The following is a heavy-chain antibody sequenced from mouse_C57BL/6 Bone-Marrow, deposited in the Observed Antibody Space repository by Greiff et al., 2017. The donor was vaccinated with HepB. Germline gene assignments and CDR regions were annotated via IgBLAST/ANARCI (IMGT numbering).Heavy chain of an antibody. V-gene: IGHV2-2*01. CDR1: GFSLTSYG. CDR2: IWSGGST. D-gene: IGHD1-2*01. J-gene: IGHJ4*01. Sequence: VQLKESGPGLVQPSQSLSITCTVSGFSLTSYGVHWVRQSPGKGLEWLGVIWSGGSTDYNAAFISRLSISKDNSKSQVFFKMNSLQADDTAIYYCARNGYYGRGYYAMDYWGQGTSVTVSS. CDR3: ARNGYYGRGYYAMDY.